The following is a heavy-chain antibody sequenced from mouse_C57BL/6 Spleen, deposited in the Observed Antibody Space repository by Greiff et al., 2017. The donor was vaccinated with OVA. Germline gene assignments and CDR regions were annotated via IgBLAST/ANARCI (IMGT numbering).Heavy chain of an antibody. CDR1: GFTFSDYG. D-gene: IGHD2-5*01. V-gene: IGHV5-17*01. J-gene: IGHJ4*01. CDR3: ARDSNYAAMDY. Sequence: EVKLMESGGGLVKPGGSLKLSCAASGFTFSDYGMHWVRQAPEKGLEWVAYISSGSSTIYYADTVKGRFTISRDNAKNTLFLQMTSLRSEDTAMYYCARDSNYAAMDYWGQGTSVTVSS. CDR2: ISSGSSTI.